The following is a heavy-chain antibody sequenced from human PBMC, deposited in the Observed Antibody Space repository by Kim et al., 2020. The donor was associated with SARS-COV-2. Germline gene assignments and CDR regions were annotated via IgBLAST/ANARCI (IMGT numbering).Heavy chain of an antibody. CDR3: ATGTYYYGSGRENWFDP. CDR1: GYTFTSYY. D-gene: IGHD3-10*01. Sequence: ASVKVSCKASGYTFTSYYMHWVRQAPGQGLEWMGIINPSGGSTSYAQKFQGRVTMTRDTSTSTVYMELSSLRSEDTAVYYCATGTYYYGSGRENWFDPWGQGTLVTVSS. CDR2: INPSGGST. V-gene: IGHV1-46*01. J-gene: IGHJ5*02.